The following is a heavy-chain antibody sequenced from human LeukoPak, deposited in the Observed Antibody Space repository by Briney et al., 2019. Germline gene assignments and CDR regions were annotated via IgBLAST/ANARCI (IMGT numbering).Heavy chain of an antibody. V-gene: IGHV3-21*04. CDR1: GFTFSSYS. CDR3: GRVGGRSKAAKGDAFDI. D-gene: IGHD6-6*01. CDR2: ISSGSTYV. J-gene: IGHJ3*02. Sequence: GGSLRLSCAASGFTFSSYSMNWVRQAPGKGLEWVSSISSGSTYVYYADSVQGRFTISRDNAQSSMYLQMNSLRAEDTAVYYCGRVGGRSKAAKGDAFDIWGQGTMVVVSP.